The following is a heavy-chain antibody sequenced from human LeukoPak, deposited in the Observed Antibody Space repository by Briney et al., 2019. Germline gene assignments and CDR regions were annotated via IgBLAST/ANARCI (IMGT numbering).Heavy chain of an antibody. CDR1: GFVFNSYE. CDR2: ITGRGDTI. V-gene: IGHV3-48*03. Sequence: GGSLRLSCVASGFVFNSYEMSWVRQAPGKGLEWLSYITGRGDTIYYADSVRGRFTISRDNAKLSLFLQMNTLRTEDTALYYCARSLGPTKPFDFWGKGTPVTVSS. J-gene: IGHJ4*02. CDR3: ARSLGPTKPFDF. D-gene: IGHD5-24*01.